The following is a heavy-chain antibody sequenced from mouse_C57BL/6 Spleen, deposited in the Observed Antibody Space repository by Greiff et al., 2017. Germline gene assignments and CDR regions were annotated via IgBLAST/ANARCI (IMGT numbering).Heavy chain of an antibody. CDR2: IDPSDSKN. D-gene: IGHD1-1*01. J-gene: IGHJ4*01. V-gene: IGHV1-52*01. CDR1: GYTFTSYW. CDR3: ARWYYYGRNAMDY. Sequence: VQLLQSGAELVRPGYSVKLSCKASGYTFTSYWMHWVKQRPIQGLEWIGNIDPSDSKNHYNQKFNDKATLTVDKSSITAYMQLRRLTSEDSAVYSCARWYYYGRNAMDYWGQGTSVTVSS.